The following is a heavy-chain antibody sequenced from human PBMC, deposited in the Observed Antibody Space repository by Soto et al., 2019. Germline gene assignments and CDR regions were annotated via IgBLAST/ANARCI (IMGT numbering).Heavy chain of an antibody. CDR2: ISGSGGST. V-gene: IGHV3-23*01. D-gene: IGHD3-3*01. CDR3: ATANYDFWSGSELDV. CDR1: GVPFSSYA. J-gene: IGHJ6*02. Sequence: SGGSLRLSSAASGVPFSSYAMSWVRQAPGKGLEWVSAISGSGGSTYYADSVKGRFTISRDNSKNTLYLQMNSLRAEDTAVYYCATANYDFWSGSELDVWGQGTTVTVSS.